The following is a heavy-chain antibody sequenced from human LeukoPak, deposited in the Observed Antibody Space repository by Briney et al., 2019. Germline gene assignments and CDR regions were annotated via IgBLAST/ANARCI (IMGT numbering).Heavy chain of an antibody. CDR3: ARWKGSSWSPFDY. CDR2: IYPGDSDT. CDR1: GYRFTSYW. D-gene: IGHD6-13*01. J-gene: IGHJ4*02. V-gene: IGHV5-51*01. Sequence: GEALKISCKGSGYRFTSYWIGWVRQMPGKGLEWMGIIYPGDSDTRYSPSFQGQVTISADKSISTAYLQWSSLKASDTAMYYCARWKGSSWSPFDYWGQGTLVTVSS.